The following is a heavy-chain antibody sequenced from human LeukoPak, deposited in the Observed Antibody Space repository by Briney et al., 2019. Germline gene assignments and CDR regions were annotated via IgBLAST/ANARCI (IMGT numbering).Heavy chain of an antibody. CDR2: IWYDGSNK. D-gene: IGHD3-22*01. J-gene: IGHJ6*02. Sequence: GGSLRLSCAASGFTFSSYGMHWVRQAPGKGLEWVALIWYDGSNKYYADSVKGRFTLSRDNSKSTLYLQMNSLRAEDTAVYYCARLPYRDYDSSGGLYYYGMDVWGQGTTVTVSS. V-gene: IGHV3-33*01. CDR1: GFTFSSYG. CDR3: ARLPYRDYDSSGGLYYYGMDV.